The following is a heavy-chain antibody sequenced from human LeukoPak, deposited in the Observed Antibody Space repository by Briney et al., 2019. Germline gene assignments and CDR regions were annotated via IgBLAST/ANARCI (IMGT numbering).Heavy chain of an antibody. J-gene: IGHJ2*01. CDR3: AQEFGFDLWFFDL. V-gene: IGHV3-30*18. CDR2: IASHGRVS. CDR1: GFSFSNYG. Sequence: GGSLRLSCVASGFSFSNYGMHWVRQAPGKGMEGVAVIASHGRVSYYADSVKGRFTISRDNSKNTVYLQMSYLRPEDTAMFYCAQEFGFDLWFFDLWGRGTLVTVSS. D-gene: IGHD3/OR15-3a*01.